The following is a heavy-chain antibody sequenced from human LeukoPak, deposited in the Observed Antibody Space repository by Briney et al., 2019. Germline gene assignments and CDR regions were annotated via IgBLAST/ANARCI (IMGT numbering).Heavy chain of an antibody. Sequence: PGGSLRLSCAASGFTFNSYWMSWVRQAPGKGLEWVADIKQDGSEKYYVDSVKGRFTISGDNAKNSLYLQMNSLRAEDTAVYYCARDIYYFAYWGQGTLVTVSS. V-gene: IGHV3-7*01. CDR1: GFTFNSYW. D-gene: IGHD3-3*02. CDR3: ARDIYYFAY. CDR2: IKQDGSEK. J-gene: IGHJ4*02.